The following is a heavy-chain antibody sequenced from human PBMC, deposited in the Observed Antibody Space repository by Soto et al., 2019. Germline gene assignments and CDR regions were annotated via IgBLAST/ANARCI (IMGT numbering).Heavy chain of an antibody. CDR1: GLTFSTYA. J-gene: IGHJ4*02. CDR2: ISGGGDGT. Sequence: EVQLLESGGDLVQPGGSLRLSCAASGLTFSTYAMTWVRQAPGKGLKWVSVISGGGDGTYYADSVKGRFTISRDNSKNTVYLQMNSLRPEDMAIYYCATQAEGFLTVPRGFWGQGTLVTLS. D-gene: IGHD4-17*01. V-gene: IGHV3-23*01. CDR3: ATQAEGFLTVPRGF.